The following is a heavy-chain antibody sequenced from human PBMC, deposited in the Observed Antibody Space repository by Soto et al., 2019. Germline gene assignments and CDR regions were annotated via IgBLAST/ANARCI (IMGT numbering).Heavy chain of an antibody. CDR1: GFTFSNYY. J-gene: IGHJ4*02. Sequence: QVQLVESGGGLVKPGGSLRLSCAASGFTFSNYYMTWIRQAPGKGLEWVSSISGSGSTIYYTDSVKGRITISRYNAKNALYLQVNSMRAEDTAVYYCARDIYSSSGGCDYWGQGTLVTVSS. CDR3: ARDIYSSSGGCDY. D-gene: IGHD6-13*01. V-gene: IGHV3-11*01. CDR2: ISGSGSTI.